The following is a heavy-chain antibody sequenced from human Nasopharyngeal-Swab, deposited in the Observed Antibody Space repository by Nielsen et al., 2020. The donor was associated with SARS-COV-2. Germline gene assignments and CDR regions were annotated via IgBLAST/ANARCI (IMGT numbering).Heavy chain of an antibody. CDR3: ATPRGTMIDPLDY. CDR1: GFTFSSYA. V-gene: IGHV3-30*04. D-gene: IGHD3-22*01. Sequence: GESLKISCAASGFTFSSYAMHWVRQAPGKGLEWVAVIPYDGSNKYYADSVKGRFTISRDNSKNTLYLQMNSLRAEDTAVYYCATPRGTMIDPLDYWGQGTLVTVSS. J-gene: IGHJ4*02. CDR2: IPYDGSNK.